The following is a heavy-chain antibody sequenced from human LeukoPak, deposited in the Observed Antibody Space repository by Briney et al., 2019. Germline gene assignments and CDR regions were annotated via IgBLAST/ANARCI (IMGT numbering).Heavy chain of an antibody. CDR2: IIPILGTT. CDR1: RGTFSSYA. V-gene: IGHV1-69*13. CDR3: AEGGPEYSSRWGEDFDI. Sequence: VASVKVSYKACRGTFSSYAISWVRQAPGKGREWMGGIIPILGTTNYAQKFQGRVTITADESTSTAYMDLSSLRSEDTAVYYCAEGGPEYSSRWGEDFDIWGQGTMVIVSS. J-gene: IGHJ3*02. D-gene: IGHD6-13*01.